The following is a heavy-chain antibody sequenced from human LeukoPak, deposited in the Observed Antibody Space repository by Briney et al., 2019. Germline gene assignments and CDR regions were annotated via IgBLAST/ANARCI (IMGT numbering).Heavy chain of an antibody. Sequence: ASVKVSCKASGYTFTGCYTHWVRQAPGQGLEWMGWINPNSGGTNYAQKFQGRVTMTRDTSISTAYMELSRLRSDDTAVYYCAKVRGYSYGYLGWFDPWGQGTLVTVSS. CDR3: AKVRGYSYGYLGWFDP. V-gene: IGHV1-2*02. CDR1: GYTFTGCY. CDR2: INPNSGGT. D-gene: IGHD5-18*01. J-gene: IGHJ5*02.